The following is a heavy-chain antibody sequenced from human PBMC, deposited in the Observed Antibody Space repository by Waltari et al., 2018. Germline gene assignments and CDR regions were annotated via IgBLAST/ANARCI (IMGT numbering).Heavy chain of an antibody. J-gene: IGHJ4*02. CDR2: INHSGST. Sequence: QVQLQQWGAGLLKPSETLSLTCAVYGGSFSGYYWSWIRQPPGKGLELMGEINHSGSTNYNRSLKSRVTISVDRSKNQFSLKLSSGTAADTGVYYCARVSGTVGDYWGQGTLVTVSS. CDR3: ARVSGTVGDY. D-gene: IGHD1-20*01. V-gene: IGHV4-34*01. CDR1: GGSFSGYY.